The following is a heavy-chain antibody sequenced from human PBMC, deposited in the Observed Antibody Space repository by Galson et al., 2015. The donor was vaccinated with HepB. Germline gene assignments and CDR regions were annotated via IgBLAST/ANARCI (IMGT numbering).Heavy chain of an antibody. V-gene: IGHV1-3*01. CDR1: GFIFNTYA. CDR2: INAGNGNT. J-gene: IGHJ4*02. D-gene: IGHD6-13*01. CDR3: ARDEGSSWSLGY. Sequence: SCAASGFIFNTYAMTWVRQAPGQRLEWMGWINAGNGNTKYSQKFQGRVTITRDTSASTAYMELSSLRSEDTAVYYCARDEGSSWSLGYWGQGTLVTVSS.